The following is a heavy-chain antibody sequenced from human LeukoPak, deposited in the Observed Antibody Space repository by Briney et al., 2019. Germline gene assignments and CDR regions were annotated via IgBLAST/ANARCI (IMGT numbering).Heavy chain of an antibody. J-gene: IGHJ4*02. Sequence: SETLSLTCAVYGGSFSGYYWSWIRKPPGKGGEWIGEIKQRGSTNYNPSLKSRVTISVDTSKNQFSLKLSSVTAADTAVYYCANGSGSLFDYWGQGTLVTVSS. V-gene: IGHV4-34*01. CDR3: ANGSGSLFDY. D-gene: IGHD3-10*01. CDR1: GGSFSGYY. CDR2: IKQRGST.